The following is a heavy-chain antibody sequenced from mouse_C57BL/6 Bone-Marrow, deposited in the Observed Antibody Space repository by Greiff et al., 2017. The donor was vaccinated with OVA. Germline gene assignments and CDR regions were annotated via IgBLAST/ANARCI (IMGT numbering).Heavy chain of an antibody. Sequence: QVQLQQPGAELVRPGTSVKLSCKASGYTFTSYWMHWVKQRPGQGLEWIGVIDPSDSYTNYNQKFKGKATLTVDTSSSTAYMQLSSLTSEDSAVYYCARGRSFAYWGKGTLVTVSA. CDR1: GYTFTSYW. CDR3: ARGRSFAY. CDR2: IDPSDSYT. J-gene: IGHJ3*01. V-gene: IGHV1-59*01.